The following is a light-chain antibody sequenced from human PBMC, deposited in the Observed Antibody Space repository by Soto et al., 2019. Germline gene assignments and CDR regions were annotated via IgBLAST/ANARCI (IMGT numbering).Light chain of an antibody. CDR1: QSVSSYY. CDR3: QQYGSSSWT. V-gene: IGKV3-20*01. Sequence: EIVLTQSPGTLSLSPGEIATLSCRASQSVSSYYLAWYQQKPGQAPRLLIYAASSRATGIPDRFSGGGSGTDFTLTISRLEPEDFAVYYGQQYGSSSWTFGQGTKVDIK. J-gene: IGKJ1*01. CDR2: AAS.